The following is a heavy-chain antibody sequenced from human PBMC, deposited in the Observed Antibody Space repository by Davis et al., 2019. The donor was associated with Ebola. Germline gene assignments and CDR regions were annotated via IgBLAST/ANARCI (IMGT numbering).Heavy chain of an antibody. V-gene: IGHV1-69*06. CDR3: ARGAIGRLVPDY. J-gene: IGHJ4*02. CDR2: IIPIFGTA. D-gene: IGHD6-19*01. CDR1: EGTFSSYA. Sequence: SVKVSCKASEGTFSSYAISWVRQAPGQGLEWMGGIIPIFGTANYAQKFQGRVTITADKSTSTAYMELSSLRSEDTAVYYCARGAIGRLVPDYWGQGTLVTVSS.